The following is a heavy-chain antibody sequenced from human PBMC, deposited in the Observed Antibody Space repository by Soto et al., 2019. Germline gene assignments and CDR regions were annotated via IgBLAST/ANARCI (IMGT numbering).Heavy chain of an antibody. CDR3: ARVLSGSSLFDY. CDR2: ISYSGST. CDR1: GGFIISDY. Sequence: SETLSLTCTVSGGFIISDYWSWIRQPPGKGLEWIGYISYSGSTNYNPSLKSLVTISVDTSKNQFPLNLSSVTAADTAVYYCARVLSGSSLFDYWGQGTLVTVSS. D-gene: IGHD1-26*01. V-gene: IGHV4-59*01. J-gene: IGHJ4*02.